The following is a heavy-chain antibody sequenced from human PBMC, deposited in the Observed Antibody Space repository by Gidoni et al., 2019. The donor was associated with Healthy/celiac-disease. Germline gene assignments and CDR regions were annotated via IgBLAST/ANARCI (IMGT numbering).Heavy chain of an antibody. CDR1: GFPFSSYR. CDR3: ARVGPALWSDLYYYYYMDV. J-gene: IGHJ6*03. CDR2: ISSSSSYI. V-gene: IGHV3-21*01. Sequence: EVQLVESGGGLVKPGGARRLSCAASGFPFSSYRLNWVRQAPGKGLECVSSISSSSSYIYYADAVKGRFTISRYNAKNSLYLQMNSLRAEDTAVYYCARVGPALWSDLYYYYYMDVWGKGTTVTVSS. D-gene: IGHD2-21*01.